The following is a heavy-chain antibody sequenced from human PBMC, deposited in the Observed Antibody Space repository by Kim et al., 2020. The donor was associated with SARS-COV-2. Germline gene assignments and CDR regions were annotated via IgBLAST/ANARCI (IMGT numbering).Heavy chain of an antibody. D-gene: IGHD4-17*01. J-gene: IGHJ6*02. Sequence: GGSLRLSCEASGFTFSSYAMNWVRQAPGKGLEWVSTITSSSTYTYHADSVKGRFTISRDNAQNSLYLQMNSLRAEDTAVYYCARTTVTTYWNYYGMDVWGQGTTVTVSS. CDR1: GFTFSSYA. V-gene: IGHV3-21*01. CDR2: ITSSSTYT. CDR3: ARTTVTTYWNYYGMDV.